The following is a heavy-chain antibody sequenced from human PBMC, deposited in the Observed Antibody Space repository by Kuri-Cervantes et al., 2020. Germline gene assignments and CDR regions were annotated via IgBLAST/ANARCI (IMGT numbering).Heavy chain of an antibody. D-gene: IGHD1-26*01. CDR3: AKDAVGATTWVDY. Sequence: GESLKISCEASGFTFSYYWMNWVRQAPGKGLEWVANIKQDGSEKNYVDSVRGRFSISRDNAKNSLFLQMDSLRAEDTAVYYCAKDAVGATTWVDYWGQGTLVTVSS. CDR1: GFTFSYYW. V-gene: IGHV3-7*01. CDR2: IKQDGSEK. J-gene: IGHJ4*02.